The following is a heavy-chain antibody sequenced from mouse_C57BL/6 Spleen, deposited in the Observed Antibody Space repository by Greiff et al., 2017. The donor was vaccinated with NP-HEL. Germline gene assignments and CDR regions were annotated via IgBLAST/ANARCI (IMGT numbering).Heavy chain of an antibody. CDR2: IDPSDSYT. CDR3: ARGGAKSFAY. CDR1: GYTFTSYW. D-gene: IGHD1-1*01. J-gene: IGHJ3*01. Sequence: QVQLQQPGAELVMPGASVKLSCKASGYTFTSYWMHWVKQRPGQGLEWIGEIDPSDSYTNYNQKFKGKSTLTVDKSSSTAYMQLSSLTSEDSAVYYCARGGAKSFAYWGQGTLDTVSA. V-gene: IGHV1-69*01.